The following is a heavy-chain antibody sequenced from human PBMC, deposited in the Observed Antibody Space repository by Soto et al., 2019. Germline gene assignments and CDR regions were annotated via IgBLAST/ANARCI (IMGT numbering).Heavy chain of an antibody. D-gene: IGHD3-22*01. Sequence: PGGSLRLSCAASGFTFSSYWMSWVRQAPGKGLEWVANIKQDGSEKYYVDSVKGRFTISRDNAKNSLYLQMNSLRAEDTAVYYCARYYYDSSGYYGYFQHWGQGTRVIVSS. J-gene: IGHJ1*01. CDR3: ARYYYDSSGYYGYFQH. CDR2: IKQDGSEK. V-gene: IGHV3-7*01. CDR1: GFTFSSYW.